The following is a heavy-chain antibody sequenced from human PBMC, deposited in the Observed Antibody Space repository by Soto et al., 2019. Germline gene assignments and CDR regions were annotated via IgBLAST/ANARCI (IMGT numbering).Heavy chain of an antibody. J-gene: IGHJ4*02. Sequence: LRLSCAASGFSFSSYTMSWVRQAPGKGLEWVSDISASGGNAFYVDSVKGRFTISRGNSKNTLSLQMNSLRAEDTAVYYCAKLDVTWGQGTLVTVSS. CDR3: AKLDVT. V-gene: IGHV3-23*01. D-gene: IGHD1-1*01. CDR2: ISASGGNA. CDR1: GFSFSSYT.